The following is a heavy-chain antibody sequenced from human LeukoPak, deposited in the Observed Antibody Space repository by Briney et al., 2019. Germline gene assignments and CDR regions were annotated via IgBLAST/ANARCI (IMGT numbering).Heavy chain of an antibody. Sequence: GGSLRLSCAASGFTFSSYEMNWVRQAPGKGLEWVSYISSSGSTTYYADSVKGRFTISRDNAKKSLYLQMNNLRAEDTAVYYCARGRDGDYVPLDYWGQGTLVTVSS. D-gene: IGHD4-17*01. CDR3: ARGRDGDYVPLDY. V-gene: IGHV3-48*03. CDR2: ISSSGSTT. CDR1: GFTFSSYE. J-gene: IGHJ4*02.